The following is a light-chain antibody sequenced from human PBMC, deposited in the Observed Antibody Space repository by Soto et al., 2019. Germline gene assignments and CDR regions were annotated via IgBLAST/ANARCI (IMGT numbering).Light chain of an antibody. CDR3: SSDAGSIIHYV. Sequence: QSVLTQPASVSGSPGQSITISCTGSDVGSYNLVSWYQQHPGKAPKLMIYEVTKRPSGVSNRFSGSKSGNTASLTISGLQAEDEADYSCSSDAGSIIHYVFGPGTKVPV. CDR2: EVT. CDR1: DVGSYNL. J-gene: IGLJ1*01. V-gene: IGLV2-23*02.